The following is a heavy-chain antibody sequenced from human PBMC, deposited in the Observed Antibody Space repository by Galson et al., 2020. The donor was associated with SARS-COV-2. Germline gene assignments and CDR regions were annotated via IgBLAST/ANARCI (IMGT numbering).Heavy chain of an antibody. CDR1: GDSISAGYY. CDR3: ARPSSLGFYSIWYVDV. CDR2: IYDAETT. D-gene: IGHD3-3*01. V-gene: IGHV4-38-2*01. Sequence: SETLSLTCPVSGDSISAGYYWGWIRQPPGKGLEWIGGIYDAETTYYNPSLRSRVAMSIDTSQNQFSLKLSSLTATDTAVYYCARPSSLGFYSIWYVDVWGRGTLVTVSS. J-gene: IGHJ2*01.